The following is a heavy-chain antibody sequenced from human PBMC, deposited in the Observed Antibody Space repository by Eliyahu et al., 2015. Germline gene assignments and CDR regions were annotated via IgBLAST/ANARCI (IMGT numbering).Heavy chain of an antibody. CDR1: GYSISTNFY. J-gene: IGHJ3*02. CDR3: ARDFGWTGGEGSPYDSFDI. V-gene: IGHV4-38-2*02. D-gene: IGHD3/OR15-3a*01. CDR2: IPPCGTT. Sequence: QVQLRESGPGLVKPSETLSLTCAVSGYSISTNFYWGWIRQSPGMGLEWIGTIPPCGTTSYSPSLKSRVTISADMPKNQFSLKLNSVTAADTAVYYCARDFGWTGGEGSPYDSFDIWGPGTVVLVSS.